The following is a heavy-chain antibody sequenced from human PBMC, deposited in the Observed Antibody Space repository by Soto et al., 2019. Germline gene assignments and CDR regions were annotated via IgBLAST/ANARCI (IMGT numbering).Heavy chain of an antibody. V-gene: IGHV3-30-3*01. D-gene: IGHD4-17*01. Sequence: QVQLVESGGGVVQPGRSLRLSCAASGFAFSRHAMHWVRQAPGTGLEWVAVISFDGINKYYTDSVKGRFTLSRDNSKNTLYLRMNSLRAEDTAVYYCARGQTLRWPDPLDIWGQRTLVTVSS. CDR1: GFAFSRHA. CDR3: ARGQTLRWPDPLDI. J-gene: IGHJ3*02. CDR2: ISFDGINK.